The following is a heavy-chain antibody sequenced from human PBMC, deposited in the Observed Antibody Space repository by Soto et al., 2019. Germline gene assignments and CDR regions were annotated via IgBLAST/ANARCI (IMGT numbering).Heavy chain of an antibody. J-gene: IGHJ6*02. CDR1: GFTFSSYA. CDR3: ARDGSESPTYSMEKHYYYYGMDV. V-gene: IGHV3-30-3*01. Sequence: QVQLVESGGGVVQPGRSLRLSCAASGFTFSSYAMHWVRQAPGKGLEWVAVISYDGSNKYYADSVKGRFTISRDNSKKTLYLQMNSLRAEDTAVYYCARDGSESPTYSMEKHYYYYGMDVWGQGTTVTVSS. D-gene: IGHD4-4*01. CDR2: ISYDGSNK.